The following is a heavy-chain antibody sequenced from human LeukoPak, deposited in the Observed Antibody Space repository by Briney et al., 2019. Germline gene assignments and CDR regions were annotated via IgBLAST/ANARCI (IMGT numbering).Heavy chain of an antibody. V-gene: IGHV3-23*01. CDR3: ANAVYGYEEDY. J-gene: IGHJ4*02. CDR1: GFIFNNYA. D-gene: IGHD5-12*01. CDR2: ISGRGDST. Sequence: PGESLILSCATSGFIFNNYAMTWVRQAPGKGLEWVSTISGRGDSTYDADSVRGRFTISRDNSKNTLYLQMNSLRAEDTAVYYCANAVYGYEEDYWGQGTLVTVSS.